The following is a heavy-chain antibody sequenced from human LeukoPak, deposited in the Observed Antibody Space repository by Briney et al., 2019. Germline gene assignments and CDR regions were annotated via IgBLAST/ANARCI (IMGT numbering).Heavy chain of an antibody. J-gene: IGHJ6*02. Sequence: TGGSLRLSCTASGFTFSSYAMSWVRQAPGKGLEWVSVIYSGGSTYYADSVKGRFTISRDNSKNTLYLQMNSLRAEDTAVYYCAREPGIAVAGTSNYYYGMDVWGQGTTVTVS. CDR2: IYSGGST. V-gene: IGHV3-66*01. D-gene: IGHD6-19*01. CDR3: AREPGIAVAGTSNYYYGMDV. CDR1: GFTFSSYA.